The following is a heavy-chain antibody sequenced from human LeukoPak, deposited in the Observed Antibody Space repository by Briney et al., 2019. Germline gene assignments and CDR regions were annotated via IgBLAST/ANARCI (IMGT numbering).Heavy chain of an antibody. V-gene: IGHV3-23*01. CDR2: VSGGGGST. J-gene: IGHJ4*02. CDR1: GFTFGTYV. Sequence: GGSLRLSCAASGFTFGTYVMNWVRQAPGKGLEWVSAVSGGGGSTYYADSVKGRFTISRDNSKNTLYLQMSSLRAEDTAVYHCAKDWGYYGSGSYFFDYWGQGTLVTVSS. CDR3: AKDWGYYGSGSYFFDY. D-gene: IGHD3-10*01.